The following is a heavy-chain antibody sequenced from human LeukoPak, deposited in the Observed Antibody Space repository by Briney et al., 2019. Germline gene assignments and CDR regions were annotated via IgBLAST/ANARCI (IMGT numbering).Heavy chain of an antibody. CDR1: GYTFTGYH. V-gene: IGHV1-2*02. CDR2: INPNSGGT. Sequence: GAPVKVSCKASGYTFTGYHMHWVRQAPGQGLEWMGWINPNSGGTNYAQKFQGRVTMTRDTSISTAYMELSRLRSDDTAVYYCARVIGLGYCSSTSCYPADYYFDYWGQGTLVTVSS. CDR3: ARVIGLGYCSSTSCYPADYYFDY. D-gene: IGHD2-2*01. J-gene: IGHJ4*02.